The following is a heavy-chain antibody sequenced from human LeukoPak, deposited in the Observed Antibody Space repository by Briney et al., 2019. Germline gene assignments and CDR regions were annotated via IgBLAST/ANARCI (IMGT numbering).Heavy chain of an antibody. V-gene: IGHV1-69*13. Sequence: SVKVSCKASGYTFTCYYMHWVRQAPGQGLEWMGGIIPIFGTANYAQKFQGRVTITADESTSTAYMELSSLRSEDTAVYYCARVGAVAGIFNNWFDPWGQGTLVTVSS. CDR3: ARVGAVAGIFNNWFDP. CDR1: GYTFTCYY. D-gene: IGHD6-19*01. J-gene: IGHJ5*02. CDR2: IIPIFGTA.